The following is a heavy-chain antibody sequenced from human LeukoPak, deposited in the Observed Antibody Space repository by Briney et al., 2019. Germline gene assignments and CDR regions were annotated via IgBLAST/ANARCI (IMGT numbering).Heavy chain of an antibody. D-gene: IGHD6-19*01. V-gene: IGHV1-46*03. J-gene: IGHJ4*02. CDR1: GYTFTSYY. Sequence: ASVKVSCKASGYTFTSYYMHWVRQAPGQGLEWMGIINPSGGSTSYAQKFQGRVAMTRDTSTSTVYMELSSLRSEDTAVYYCARSRIAVAGPPSSWGQGTPVTVSS. CDR2: INPSGGST. CDR3: ARSRIAVAGPPSS.